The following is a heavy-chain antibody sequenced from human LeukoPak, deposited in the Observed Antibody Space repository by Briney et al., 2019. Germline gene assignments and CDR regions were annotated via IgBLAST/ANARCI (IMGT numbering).Heavy chain of an antibody. V-gene: IGHV4-61*02. CDR2: IYSSGNT. J-gene: IGHJ4*02. Sequence: PSQTLSLTCTVSGGSISTGSYYWSWIRQPAGKGLEWIGRIYSSGNTNYNPSLKSRVTISVDTSKNQFSLKLSSVTAADTAVYYCAREKDRGVIRFDYWGQGTLVTVSS. CDR3: AREKDRGVIRFDY. CDR1: GGSISTGSYY. D-gene: IGHD3-10*01.